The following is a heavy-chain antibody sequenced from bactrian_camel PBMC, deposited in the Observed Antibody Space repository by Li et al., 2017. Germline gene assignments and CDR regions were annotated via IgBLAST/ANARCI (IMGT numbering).Heavy chain of an antibody. CDR2: IRRSGDNT. D-gene: IGHD2*01. V-gene: IGHV3S60*01. Sequence: HVQLVESGGGSVRAGETLRLSCVASTVTSDFASVAWFRQVPGKEREGVACIRRSGDNTYYPGDFGARFTISHNSASNTINLQMNSLKPEDTAVYYCAPVKSLGSPCQGYFGQGTQVTVS. CDR1: TVTSDFAS. J-gene: IGHJ4*01.